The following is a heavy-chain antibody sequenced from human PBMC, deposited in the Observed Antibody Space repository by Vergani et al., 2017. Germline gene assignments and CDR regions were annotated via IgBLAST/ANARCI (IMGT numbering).Heavy chain of an antibody. CDR1: GFTSSYYG. Sequence: QVHLVESGGGVVQPGRSLRLSCVVSGFTSSYYGMHWVRQAPGKGLEWVAVISYDGTQKYYADSVKGRFTISRDNSKSTLYLQMNSLRTEDTAVYYCATKSCGTPGCQIGYFREWGEPALVAVSS. V-gene: IGHV3-30*03. D-gene: IGHD1-1*01. CDR3: ATKSCGTPGCQIGYFRE. J-gene: IGHJ1*01. CDR2: ISYDGTQK.